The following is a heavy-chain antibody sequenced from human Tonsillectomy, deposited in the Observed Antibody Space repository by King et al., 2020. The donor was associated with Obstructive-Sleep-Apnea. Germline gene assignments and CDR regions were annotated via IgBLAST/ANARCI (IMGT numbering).Heavy chain of an antibody. J-gene: IGHJ2*01. V-gene: IGHV4-34*01. CDR3: ARLYRDWYFDL. CDR2: INHSGST. Sequence: VQLQQWGAGLLKPSETLSLTCAVYGGSFSGYYWTWIRQPPGKGLEWIGEINHSGSTIYNPSLKSRVTISVDTSKNQFSLKLSSVTAADTAVYYCARLYRDWYFDLWGRGPLVTVPS. CDR1: GGSFSGYY.